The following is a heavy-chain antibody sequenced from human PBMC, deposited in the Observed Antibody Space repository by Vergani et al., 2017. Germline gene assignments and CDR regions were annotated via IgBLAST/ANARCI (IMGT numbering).Heavy chain of an antibody. Sequence: QVQLQQWGGGLLKPSETLSLTCVVNGGSFTSYHWTWIRQSPGEGLEWVGDIDHTGRPDYNPSLKSRLTISVDKSRNLFSLTLNSVTATDTAIYFCARVNTETNGHLYYYYYMDVWGQGTAVTVS. CDR3: ARVNTETNGHLYYYYYMDV. CDR2: IDHTGRP. D-gene: IGHD4-11*01. CDR1: GGSFTSYH. V-gene: IGHV4-34*01. J-gene: IGHJ6*03.